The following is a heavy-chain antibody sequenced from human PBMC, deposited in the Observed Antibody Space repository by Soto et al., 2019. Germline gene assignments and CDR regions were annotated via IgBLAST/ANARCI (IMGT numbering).Heavy chain of an antibody. CDR3: AIDAGVSVELYY. CDR2: ISAYNGNT. Sequence: QVQLVQSGPEVKKPGASVKVSCKASGYTFASYGISWVRQAPGPGLEWMGLISAYNGNTNYAQKLQGRVTMTTDTATSTAYMELRSLRSDDTAVYYCAIDAGVSVELYYWGQGTLVTVSS. D-gene: IGHD1-7*01. J-gene: IGHJ4*02. V-gene: IGHV1-18*01. CDR1: GYTFASYG.